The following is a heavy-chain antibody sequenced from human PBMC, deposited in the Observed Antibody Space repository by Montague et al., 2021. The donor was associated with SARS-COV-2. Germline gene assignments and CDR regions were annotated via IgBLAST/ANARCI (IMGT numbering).Heavy chain of an antibody. D-gene: IGHD2-2*01. V-gene: IGHV4-39*01. CDR1: GDSISHSSFY. CDR3: ARHTVFCTSTSCFQEPPWYFYMDV. CDR2: IYYSGSS. Sequence: SETLSLTCSVSGDSISHSSFYWGWIRQPPGKGLEWIGRIYYSGSSSYNPSLKSRVTISIDTSKNQFSLELSSVPAAATAVYSCARHTVFCTSTSCFQEPPWYFYMDVWGKGTTVTVSS. J-gene: IGHJ6*03.